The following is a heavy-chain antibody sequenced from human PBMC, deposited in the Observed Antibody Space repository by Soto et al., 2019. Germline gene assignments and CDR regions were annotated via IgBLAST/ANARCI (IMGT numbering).Heavy chain of an antibody. D-gene: IGHD2-2*01. V-gene: IGHV3-30-3*01. CDR3: ARERAVVVPATSYIDY. Sequence: PGGSLRLSCAASGFTFSSYAMHWVRQAPGKGLEWVAVISYDGSNKYYADSVKGRFTISRDNSKNTLYLQMNSLRAEDTAVYYCARERAVVVPATSYIDYWGQGTLVTVSS. J-gene: IGHJ4*02. CDR2: ISYDGSNK. CDR1: GFTFSSYA.